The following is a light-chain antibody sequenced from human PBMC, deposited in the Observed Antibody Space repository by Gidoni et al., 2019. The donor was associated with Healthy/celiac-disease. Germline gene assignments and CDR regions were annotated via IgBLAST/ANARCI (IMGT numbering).Light chain of an antibody. CDR3: QQYGSSPPYS. V-gene: IGKV3-20*01. CDR2: GAS. Sequence: EIVLTQSPGTLSLSPGERATLSCRASQSVSSSYLAWYQQKPGQAPRLRIYGASSRATGIPDRFSGSGSGTDFNLTISRMEPEDFAVYYCQQYGSSPPYSFGQGTKLEIK. J-gene: IGKJ2*03. CDR1: QSVSSSY.